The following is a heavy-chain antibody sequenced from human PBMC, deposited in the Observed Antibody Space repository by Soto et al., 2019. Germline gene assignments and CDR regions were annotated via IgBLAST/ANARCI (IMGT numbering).Heavy chain of an antibody. CDR2: ISAYNGNT. V-gene: IGHV1-18*01. CDR1: GYTFTSYG. CDR3: ARGHYDFGSGDAFDI. Sequence: ASVKVSCKASGYTFTSYGISWVRQAPGQGLEWMGWISAYNGNTNYAQKLQGRVTMTTDTSTSTAYMELRSLRSDDTAVYYCARGHYDFGSGDAFDIWGQGTMVTVAS. J-gene: IGHJ3*02. D-gene: IGHD3-3*01.